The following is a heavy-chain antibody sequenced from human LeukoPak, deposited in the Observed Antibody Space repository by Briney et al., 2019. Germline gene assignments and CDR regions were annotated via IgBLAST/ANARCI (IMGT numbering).Heavy chain of an antibody. CDR2: VYYSGST. J-gene: IGHJ2*01. CDR1: GGSIIRASSY. V-gene: IGHV4-39*01. D-gene: IGHD2-15*01. CDR3: SRRDCSHSDCFDRHFDL. Sequence: SETLSLTCTVSGGSIIRASSYWGWIRQPPGKGLEWIGSVYYSGSTYYNPSLKSRITISIDTSKNQFSLKLYAVTAADTAVYYCSRRDCSHSDCFDRHFDLWGRGTLLTVSS.